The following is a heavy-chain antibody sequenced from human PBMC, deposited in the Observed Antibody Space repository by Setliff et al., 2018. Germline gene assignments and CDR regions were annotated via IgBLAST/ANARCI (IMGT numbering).Heavy chain of an antibody. CDR1: GFVFSNFA. CDR3: ARDQARWLVAAGTFDY. Sequence: QTGGSLRLSCAASGFVFSNFAMNWVRQAPGKGLEWVSTISGGGTNMDYADSVKGRFTISRDNSNSEVFLQMDSLRAEDTAVYYCARDQARWLVAAGTFDYWGLGALVTVSS. J-gene: IGHJ4*02. CDR2: ISGGGTNM. V-gene: IGHV3-23*01. D-gene: IGHD1-1*01.